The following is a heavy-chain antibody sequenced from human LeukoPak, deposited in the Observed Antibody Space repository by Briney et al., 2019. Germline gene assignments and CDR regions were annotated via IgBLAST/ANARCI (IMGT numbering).Heavy chain of an antibody. CDR3: RIVEVPPPREASDI. Sequence: PSETLSLTCAVSGYSISSGFFWVWIRQPPGKGLEWIGTIYHSGSTYYNPSLKSRVTVSVDTSKNQFSLKLRSVTAADTAVYYCRIVEVPPPREASDIWGQGTMVTVTS. CDR1: GYSISSGFF. J-gene: IGHJ3*02. V-gene: IGHV4-38-2*01. D-gene: IGHD2-2*01. CDR2: IYHSGST.